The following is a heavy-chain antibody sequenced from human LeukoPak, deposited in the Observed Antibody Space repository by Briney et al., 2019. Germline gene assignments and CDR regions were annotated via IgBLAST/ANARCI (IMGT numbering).Heavy chain of an antibody. Sequence: SETLSLTCTVSGGSISSYYWSWIRQPPGKGLEWIGYIYYSGSTNYNPSLKSRVTISVDTSKNQFSLKLSSVTAADTAVYYCARATPEVIHFDYWGQGTLVTVSS. V-gene: IGHV4-59*08. D-gene: IGHD2-21*01. CDR2: IYYSGST. CDR3: ARATPEVIHFDY. CDR1: GGSISSYY. J-gene: IGHJ4*02.